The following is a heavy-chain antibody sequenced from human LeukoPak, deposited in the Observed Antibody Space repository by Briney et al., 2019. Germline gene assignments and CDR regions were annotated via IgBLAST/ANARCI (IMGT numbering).Heavy chain of an antibody. J-gene: IGHJ4*02. V-gene: IGHV1-46*01. D-gene: IGHD6-19*01. Sequence: VASVKVSCKASGYTFTSYYTHWVRQAPGQGLEWMGIINPSGGSTSYAQKFQGRVTMTRDTSTSTVYMELSSLRSEDTAVYYCAYSSGWYCPDYWGQGTLVTVSS. CDR3: AYSSGWYCPDY. CDR1: GYTFTSYY. CDR2: INPSGGST.